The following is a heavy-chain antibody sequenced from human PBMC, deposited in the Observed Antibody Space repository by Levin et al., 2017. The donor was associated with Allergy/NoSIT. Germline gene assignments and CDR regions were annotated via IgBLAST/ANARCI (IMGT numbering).Heavy chain of an antibody. V-gene: IGHV4-39*01. J-gene: IGHJ4*02. Sequence: PSETLSLTCTVSGGSISSSSYYWGWIRQPPGKGLEWIGSIYYSGSTYYNPSLKSRVTISVDTSKNQFSLKLSSVTAADTAVYYCARGPYCSGGSCYSEPFDYWGQGTLVTVSS. CDR1: GGSISSSSYY. CDR2: IYYSGST. CDR3: ARGPYCSGGSCYSEPFDY. D-gene: IGHD2-15*01.